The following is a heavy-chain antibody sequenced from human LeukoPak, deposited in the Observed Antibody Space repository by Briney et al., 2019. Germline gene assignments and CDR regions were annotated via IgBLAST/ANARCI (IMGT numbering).Heavy chain of an antibody. Sequence: TASETLSLTCTVSGGSISSSSYYWGWIRQPPGKGLEWIGSIYYSGSTYYNPSLKSRVTISVDTSKNQFSLKLSSVTAADTAVYYCARVGSDLGYYYYGMDVWGQGTTVTVSS. D-gene: IGHD2-21*02. J-gene: IGHJ6*02. CDR2: IYYSGST. V-gene: IGHV4-39*07. CDR3: ARVGSDLGYYYYGMDV. CDR1: GGSISSSSYY.